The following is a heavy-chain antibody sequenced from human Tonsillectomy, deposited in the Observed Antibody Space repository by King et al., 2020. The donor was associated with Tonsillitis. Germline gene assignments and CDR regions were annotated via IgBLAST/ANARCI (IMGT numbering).Heavy chain of an antibody. D-gene: IGHD3-10*01. J-gene: IGHJ4*02. Sequence: QLVQSGGEVKRPGTSVKVSCKASGGTFKTYAISWVRQAPGQGLEWMGGILPIFGKTNYAQKFQGRVTMTADVSTDTAYLELSSLRSDDSAIYYCAREGLKDDPGSHSFGFYFDYWGRGTLVTVSS. CDR3: AREGLKDDPGSHSFGFYFDY. CDR1: GGTFKTYA. CDR2: ILPIFGKT. V-gene: IGHV1-69*12.